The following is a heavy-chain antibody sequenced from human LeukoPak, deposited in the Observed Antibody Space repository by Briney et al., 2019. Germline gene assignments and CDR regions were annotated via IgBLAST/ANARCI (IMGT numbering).Heavy chain of an antibody. D-gene: IGHD3-22*01. J-gene: IGHJ4*02. CDR3: ARGHEDYDSSGYWLDY. Sequence: PSETLSLTCAVYGGSFSGYYWSWIRQPPGKGLEWIGEINHSGSTNYNPSLKSRVTISVDTSKNQFSLKLSSVTAADTAVYYCARGHEDYDSSGYWLDYWGQGTLVTVSS. V-gene: IGHV4-34*01. CDR2: INHSGST. CDR1: GGSFSGYY.